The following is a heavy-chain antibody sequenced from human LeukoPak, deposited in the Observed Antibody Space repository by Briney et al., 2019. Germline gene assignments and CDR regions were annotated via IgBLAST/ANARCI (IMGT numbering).Heavy chain of an antibody. D-gene: IGHD3-9*01. J-gene: IGHJ3*02. Sequence: GGSLRLSCAASGFTFNRYWMSWVRQAPGKGLEWVANIKQDGSEKYYVDSVKGRFTISRDNAKNSLYLQMNSLRAEDTAVYYCARESPIYDILTGYAFDIWGQGTMVTVSS. CDR2: IKQDGSEK. V-gene: IGHV3-7*01. CDR1: GFTFNRYW. CDR3: ARESPIYDILTGYAFDI.